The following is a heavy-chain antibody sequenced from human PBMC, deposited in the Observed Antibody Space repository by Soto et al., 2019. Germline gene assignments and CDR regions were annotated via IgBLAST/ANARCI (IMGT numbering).Heavy chain of an antibody. CDR3: ARHHVRGRTIAGAAEF. CDR1: GGSLSGYY. V-gene: IGHV4-34*01. J-gene: IGHJ4*02. Sequence: ETLSLTCAVYGGSLSGYYWSWIRQPPGKALEWIGEFNHSGDTSYNPSLKSRVTISVDTSKNQLFLNLSSVTAADTAMYYCARHHVRGRTIAGAAEFWGQGTLVTVSS. CDR2: FNHSGDT. D-gene: IGHD1-26*01.